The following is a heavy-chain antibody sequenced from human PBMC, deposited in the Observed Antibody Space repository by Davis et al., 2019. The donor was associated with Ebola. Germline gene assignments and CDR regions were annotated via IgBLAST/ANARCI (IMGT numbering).Heavy chain of an antibody. CDR2: IIPIFGTA. J-gene: IGHJ4*02. CDR3: ARFGTDTAIIDY. D-gene: IGHD5-18*01. Sequence: SVKVSCKASGGTFSSYAISWVRQAPGQGLEWMGGIIPIFGTANYAQKLQGRVTITADESTSTAYMELSSLRSEDTAVYYCARFGTDTAIIDYWGQGTLVTVSS. V-gene: IGHV1-69*13. CDR1: GGTFSSYA.